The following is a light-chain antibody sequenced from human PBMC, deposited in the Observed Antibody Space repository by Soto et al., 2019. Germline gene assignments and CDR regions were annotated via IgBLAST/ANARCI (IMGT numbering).Light chain of an antibody. Sequence: DIVMTQSPDSLAVSLGERATINCKSSQSVLYPPNNKNYLAWYQQKPGQPPHLLIYWASSRESRVPDRFSGSGSGGDFTLSISSLQAEDGAIYYCQQYYSTPHTFGGGTK. CDR1: QSVLYPPNNKNY. CDR3: QQYYSTPHT. CDR2: WAS. V-gene: IGKV4-1*01. J-gene: IGKJ4*01.